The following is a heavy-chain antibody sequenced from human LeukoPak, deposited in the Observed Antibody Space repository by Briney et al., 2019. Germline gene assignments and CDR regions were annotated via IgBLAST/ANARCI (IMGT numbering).Heavy chain of an antibody. Sequence: PGGSLRLSCAASGFSFSAYSMIWVRQAPGKGLEWVSSVSGTSEYIYYADSVRGRFTISRDNAKNTVYLQMNSLRAEDTAVYYCARHFGTWGQGTLVTVSS. V-gene: IGHV3-21*06. CDR1: GFSFSAYS. D-gene: IGHD3/OR15-3a*01. CDR2: VSGTSEYI. J-gene: IGHJ4*02. CDR3: ARHFGT.